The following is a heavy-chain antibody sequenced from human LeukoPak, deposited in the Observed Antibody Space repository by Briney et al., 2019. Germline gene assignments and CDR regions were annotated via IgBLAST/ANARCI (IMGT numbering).Heavy chain of an antibody. V-gene: IGHV3-23*01. J-gene: IGHJ4*02. CDR2: ISGSDDNT. CDR3: ANDFDH. CDR1: GFPFNNYA. Sequence: QPGGSLRLSCAASGFPFNNYAMSWVRQAPGKGLEWVSTISGSDDNTYYADSVKGRFTISRDISKNTLYLQMNSLRADDTAVYYCANDFDHWGQGTLVTVSS.